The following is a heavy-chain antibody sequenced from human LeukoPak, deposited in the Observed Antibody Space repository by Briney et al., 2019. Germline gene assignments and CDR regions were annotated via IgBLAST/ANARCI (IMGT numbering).Heavy chain of an antibody. CDR2: IYNGDPDI. D-gene: IGHD3-16*01. Sequence: HGESLKISCKASGYSFTSYWIAWVRQKPGNGLEWMGMIYNGDPDIRYSPSFQGQVTFSVDKSISTAYLQWSSLEASDTASYYCARHGLWGPLDFWGQGTLVTVSS. V-gene: IGHV5-51*01. J-gene: IGHJ4*02. CDR3: ARHGLWGPLDF. CDR1: GYSFTSYW.